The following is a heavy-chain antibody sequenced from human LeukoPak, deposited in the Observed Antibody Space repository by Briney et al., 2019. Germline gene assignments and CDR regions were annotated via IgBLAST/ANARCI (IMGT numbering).Heavy chain of an antibody. CDR3: ARDRMGRDYYYYGMDV. CDR1: GYTFTSYA. CDR2: INAGNGNT. V-gene: IGHV1-3*01. J-gene: IGHJ6*02. Sequence: ASVKVSCKASGYTFTSYAMHWVRQAPGQRLEWMGWINAGNGNTKYSQKLQGRVTMTTDTSTSTAYMELRSLRSEDTAVYYCARDRMGRDYYYYGMDVWGQGTTVTVSS. D-gene: IGHD2-8*01.